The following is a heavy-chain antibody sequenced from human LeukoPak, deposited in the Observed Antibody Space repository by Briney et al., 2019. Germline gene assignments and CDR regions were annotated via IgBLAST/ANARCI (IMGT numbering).Heavy chain of an antibody. V-gene: IGHV1-2*02. CDR3: ARDRAGGGYSYGTYWFDP. CDR1: GYTFTGYY. D-gene: IGHD5-18*01. Sequence: ASVKVSCKASGYTFTGYYMHWVRQAPGQGLEWMGWINPNSGGTNYAQKFQGRVTMTRDTSISTAYMELSRLRSDDTAVYYCARDRAGGGYSYGTYWFDPWGQGTLVTVSS. CDR2: INPNSGGT. J-gene: IGHJ5*02.